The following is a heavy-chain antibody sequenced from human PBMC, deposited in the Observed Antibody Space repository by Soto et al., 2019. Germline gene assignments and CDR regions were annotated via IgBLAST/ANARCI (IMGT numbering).Heavy chain of an antibody. CDR2: IIPVFETR. CDR1: GGSFRNYV. CDR3: SFHSDSHSYSRFDF. D-gene: IGHD3-16*01. V-gene: IGHV1-69*01. Sequence: QVQLVQSGAEVKKPGSSVKVSCRASGGSFRNYVMSWVRQAPGQGLEWMGGIIPVFETRTYAQQLQGRVTITADDSTSTVSMEMSNLRSEDTAVYFCSFHSDSHSYSRFDFWGQGTLVTVSS. J-gene: IGHJ4*02.